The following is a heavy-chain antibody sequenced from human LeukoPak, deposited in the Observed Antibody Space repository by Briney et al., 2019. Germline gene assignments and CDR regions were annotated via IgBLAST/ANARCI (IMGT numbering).Heavy chain of an antibody. V-gene: IGHV3-23*01. CDR1: GFTFSSYG. D-gene: IGHD3-9*01. CDR3: AKEYYDILTGPFKWDY. J-gene: IGHJ4*02. CDR2: ISGSGGST. Sequence: GGSLRLSCAASGFTFSSYGMSWVRQAPGKGLEWVSAISGSGGSTYYADSVKGRFTISRDNSKNTLYLQMNSLRAEDTAVYYCAKEYYDILTGPFKWDYWGQGTLVTVFS.